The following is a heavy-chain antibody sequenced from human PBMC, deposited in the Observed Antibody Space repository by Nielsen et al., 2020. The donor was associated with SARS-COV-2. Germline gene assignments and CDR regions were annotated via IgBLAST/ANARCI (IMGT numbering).Heavy chain of an antibody. CDR2: ISYDGSNK. D-gene: IGHD6-13*01. CDR1: GFTFSNIG. V-gene: IGHV3-30*18. CDR3: AKDFLLGSSWLYYYYGMDV. J-gene: IGHJ6*02. Sequence: GGSLRSSCEAPGFTFSNIGMNWARKAPGKGLEWVAVISYDGSNKYYEDPVKGRFTITRDNSKNTLYLQMNSLRAEDTAVYYCAKDFLLGSSWLYYYYGMDVWGQGTTVTVSS.